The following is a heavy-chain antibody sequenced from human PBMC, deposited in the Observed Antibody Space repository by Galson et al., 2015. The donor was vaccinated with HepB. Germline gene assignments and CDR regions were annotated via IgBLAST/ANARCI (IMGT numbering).Heavy chain of an antibody. J-gene: IGHJ4*02. Sequence: SVKVSCKASGYTFTSYYMHWVRQAPGQGLEWMGIINPSGGSTSYAQKFQGRVTMTRDTSTSTVYMELSSLRSEDTAVYYCARGPTEIVVDPGELDYWGQGTLVTVSS. CDR3: ARGPTEIVVDPGELDY. CDR2: INPSGGST. CDR1: GYTFTSYY. V-gene: IGHV1-46*01. D-gene: IGHD2-2*01.